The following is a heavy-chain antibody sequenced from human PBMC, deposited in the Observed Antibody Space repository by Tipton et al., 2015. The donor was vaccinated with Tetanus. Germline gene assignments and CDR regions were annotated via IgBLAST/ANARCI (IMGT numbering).Heavy chain of an antibody. CDR1: GYNFNTFG. J-gene: IGHJ4*02. CDR3: ARVPPNPPAVDRPTDY. Sequence: QSGAEVKKPGASVKVSCKDSGYNFNTFGISWARQVPGQGLEWMGRISVYNGNTNYGQNVQGRVTMTTDTPTSTAYMELRSLKSDDTAVYYCARVPPNPPAVDRPTDYWGQGTLVTVPS. V-gene: IGHV1-18*01. D-gene: IGHD6-19*01. CDR2: ISVYNGNT.